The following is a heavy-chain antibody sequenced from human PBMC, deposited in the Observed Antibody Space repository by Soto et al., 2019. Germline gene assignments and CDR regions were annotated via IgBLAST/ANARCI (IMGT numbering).Heavy chain of an antibody. D-gene: IGHD2-15*01. CDR1: GGSFSTYY. V-gene: IGHV4-34*01. CDR3: ARWGPNGVVVAGQSDPI. Sequence: QVQLQQWGAGLLKPSETLSLTCAVYGGSFSTYYWSWIRQPPGKGLELIGEINHSGSTNYNPSLKSRVSISVDTPKNQFYLRMTAVTAADTAVYYCARWGPNGVVVAGQSDPIWGQGTMVTVSS. CDR2: INHSGST. J-gene: IGHJ3*02.